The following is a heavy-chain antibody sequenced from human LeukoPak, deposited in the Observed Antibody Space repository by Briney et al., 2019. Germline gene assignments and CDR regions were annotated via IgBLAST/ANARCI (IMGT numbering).Heavy chain of an antibody. Sequence: ASVKVSCKVSGYTLTELSMHWVPQAPGKGLEWMGGFDPEDGETIYAQKFQGRVTMTEDTSTDTAYMELSSLRSEDTAVYYCATAGVSAFRDAFDIWGQGTMVTVSS. J-gene: IGHJ3*02. CDR2: FDPEDGET. V-gene: IGHV1-24*01. CDR3: ATAGVSAFRDAFDI. D-gene: IGHD1-26*01. CDR1: GYTLTELS.